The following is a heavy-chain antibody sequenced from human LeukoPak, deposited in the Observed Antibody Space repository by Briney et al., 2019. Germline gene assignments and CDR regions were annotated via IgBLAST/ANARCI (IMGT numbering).Heavy chain of an antibody. V-gene: IGHV3-30-3*01. Sequence: GGSLRLSCAASGFTFSSYAMHWVRQAPGKGLEWVAVISYDGSNKYYADSVKGRFTISRDNSKNTLYLQMNSLRAEDTAVYYCARDRAPYDFWSGYYRYYGMDVWGQGTTVTVSS. CDR1: GFTFSSYA. D-gene: IGHD3-3*01. CDR2: ISYDGSNK. J-gene: IGHJ6*02. CDR3: ARDRAPYDFWSGYYRYYGMDV.